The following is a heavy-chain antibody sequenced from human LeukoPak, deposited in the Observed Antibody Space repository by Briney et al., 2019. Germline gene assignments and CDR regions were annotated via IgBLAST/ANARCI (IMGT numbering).Heavy chain of an antibody. Sequence: ASVKVSCKASGGTFSSYAISWVRQAPGQGLEWMGGIIPIFGTANYAQKSQGRVTITADESTSTAYMELSSLRSEDTAVYYCARALLVVPAATYNWFDPWGQGTLVTVSS. CDR3: ARALLVVPAATYNWFDP. CDR1: GGTFSSYA. V-gene: IGHV1-69*13. J-gene: IGHJ5*02. D-gene: IGHD2-2*01. CDR2: IIPIFGTA.